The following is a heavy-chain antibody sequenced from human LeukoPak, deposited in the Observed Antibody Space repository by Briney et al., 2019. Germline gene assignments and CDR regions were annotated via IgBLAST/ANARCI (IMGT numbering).Heavy chain of an antibody. D-gene: IGHD1-26*01. J-gene: IGHJ5*02. CDR2: MYYSGTT. CDR3: ARHRYRSGSDWIDP. V-gene: IGHV4-39*01. Sequence: SATLSRTCTVSGGSISSSSYYRGWIRQPPGKGLEWIGSMYYSGTTYYNPSLNSRVTISVDTSKNQFSLKLSSVTAADTAVYYCARHRYRSGSDWIDPWGQGTLVTVFS. CDR1: GGSISSSSYY.